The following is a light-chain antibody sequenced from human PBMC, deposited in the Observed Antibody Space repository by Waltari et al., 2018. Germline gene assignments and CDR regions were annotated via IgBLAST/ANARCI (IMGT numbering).Light chain of an antibody. Sequence: QSALTQPASVSGSPGQSITISCTGTSSDVGNYNLVSWYQHHPGKVPKLMIYEVTKRPAGISYRFSGAKSGNTASLTISGLQAEDEGDYYCCAYAGSRIVVFGGWTKMTVL. J-gene: IGLJ2*01. CDR2: EVT. V-gene: IGLV2-23*02. CDR3: CAYAGSRIVV. CDR1: SSDVGNYNL.